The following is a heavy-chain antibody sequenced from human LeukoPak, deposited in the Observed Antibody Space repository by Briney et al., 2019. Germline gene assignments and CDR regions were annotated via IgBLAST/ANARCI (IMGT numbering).Heavy chain of an antibody. CDR2: IYTSGST. Sequence: SETLSLTCTVSGGSISSSSYYWGWIRQPAGKGLEWIGRIYTSGSTNYNPSLKSRVTMSVDTSKNQFSLKLSSVTAADTAVYYCARGSRFGELLNIDYWGQGTLVTVSS. J-gene: IGHJ4*02. V-gene: IGHV4-61*02. CDR1: GGSISSSSYY. D-gene: IGHD3-10*01. CDR3: ARGSRFGELLNIDY.